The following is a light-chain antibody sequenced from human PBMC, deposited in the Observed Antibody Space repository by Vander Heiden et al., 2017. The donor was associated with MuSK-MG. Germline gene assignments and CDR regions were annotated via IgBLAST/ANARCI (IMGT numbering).Light chain of an antibody. J-gene: IGKJ4*01. Sequence: DIQMTQSPSSLSASVGDRVTITCRASQSISSYLNCYQQKPGKAPKLLIYAASSSQSGVPSRFSDSGSATHFTLTISRLQPADFATSYCQQSDSTPLTFGGGTKVEIK. CDR1: QSISSY. CDR3: QQSDSTPLT. V-gene: IGKV1-39*01. CDR2: AAS.